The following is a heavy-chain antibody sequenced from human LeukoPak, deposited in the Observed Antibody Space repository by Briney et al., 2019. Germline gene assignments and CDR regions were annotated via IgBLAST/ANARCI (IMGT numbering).Heavy chain of an antibody. D-gene: IGHD3-10*01. CDR2: IYTSGSP. J-gene: IGHJ2*01. CDR1: GGSISRYY. CDR3: ARVRGVFPYWYFDL. V-gene: IGHV4-4*07. Sequence: KPSETLSLTRTLSGGSISRYYGSWIRQPAGKGLEWIGRIYTSGSPNYTPSLKSRVTMSVDTSKNQFSLKLSSVTAVDTAVYYCARVRGVFPYWYFDLWGRGTLVTVSS.